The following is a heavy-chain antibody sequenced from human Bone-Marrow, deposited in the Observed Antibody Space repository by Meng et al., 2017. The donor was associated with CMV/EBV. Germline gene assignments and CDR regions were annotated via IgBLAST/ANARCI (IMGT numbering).Heavy chain of an antibody. D-gene: IGHD6-6*01. CDR1: GFTFSSYA. CDR3: ANSIAARPSVDP. V-gene: IGHV3-30-3*01. J-gene: IGHJ5*02. Sequence: GESLKISCAAPGFTFSSYAMHWVRQAPGKGLEWVAVISYDGSNKYYADSVKGRFTISRDNSKNTLYLQMNSLRAEDTAVYYCANSIAARPSVDPWGQGTLVTVSS. CDR2: ISYDGSNK.